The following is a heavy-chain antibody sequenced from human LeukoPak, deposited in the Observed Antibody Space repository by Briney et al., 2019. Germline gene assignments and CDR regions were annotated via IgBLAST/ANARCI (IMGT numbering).Heavy chain of an antibody. CDR1: GGTFSSYA. D-gene: IGHD2-2*01. CDR3: AVVVPAAMSLEYYYYMDV. Sequence: ASVKVSCKASGGTFSSYAISWVRQALGQGLEWMGGIIPIFGTANYAQKFQGRVTITTDESTSTAYMELSSLRSEDTAVYYCAVVVPAAMSLEYYYYMDVWGKGTTVTVSS. V-gene: IGHV1-69*05. CDR2: IIPIFGTA. J-gene: IGHJ6*03.